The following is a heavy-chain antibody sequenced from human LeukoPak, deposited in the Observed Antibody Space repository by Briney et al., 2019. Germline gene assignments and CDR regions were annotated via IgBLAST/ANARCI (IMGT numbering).Heavy chain of an antibody. D-gene: IGHD2-15*01. CDR3: ARGGSCSGGSCDGTFGF. V-gene: IGHV4-59*01. Sequence: SETLSLTCTVSGGSISSYYWSWIRQPRGRGGEWCGYLYYSGSTNYNPSLKSRVTISVDTSKNQFSLKLSSVTAADTAVYYCARGGSCSGGSCDGTFGFWGQGTLVTVSS. J-gene: IGHJ4*02. CDR2: LYYSGST. CDR1: GGSISSYY.